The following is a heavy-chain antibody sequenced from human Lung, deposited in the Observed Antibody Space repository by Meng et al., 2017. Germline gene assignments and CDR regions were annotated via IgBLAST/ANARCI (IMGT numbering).Heavy chain of an antibody. CDR1: GGSFMDYY. Sequence: QVQQVGAGIVEPAGTLSLTCVGSGGSFMDYYWSWIRQPPGKGLEWIGEINHSGSTNYNPSLESRATISVDTSQNNLSLKLSSVTAADSAVYYCARGPTTMAHDFDYWGQGTLVTVSS. D-gene: IGHD4-11*01. V-gene: IGHV4-34*01. J-gene: IGHJ4*02. CDR2: INHSGST. CDR3: ARGPTTMAHDFDY.